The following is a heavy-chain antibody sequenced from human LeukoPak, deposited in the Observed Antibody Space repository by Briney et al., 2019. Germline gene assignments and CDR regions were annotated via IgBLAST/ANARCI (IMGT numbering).Heavy chain of an antibody. J-gene: IGHJ5*02. CDR2: MNPNSGNT. CDR3: ARATGEPNWFDP. CDR1: GYTFTSYD. D-gene: IGHD1-14*01. Sequence: GASVKVPCKASGYTFTSYDINWVRQATGQGLEWMGWMNPNSGNTGYAQKFQGRVTMTRNTSISTAYMELSSLRSEDTAVYYCARATGEPNWFDPWGQGTLVTVSS. V-gene: IGHV1-8*01.